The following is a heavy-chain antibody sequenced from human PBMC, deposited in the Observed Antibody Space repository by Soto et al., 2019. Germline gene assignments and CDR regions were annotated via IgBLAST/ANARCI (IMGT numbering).Heavy chain of an antibody. CDR1: GFTVSSKY. CDR3: ARNYYDSGGGFDY. CDR2: IYSGGST. Sequence: GGSLRLSCAASGFTVSSKYMSWVRPAPGKGLEWVSVIYSGGSTYYADSVKGRFTISRDNSKNTLYLQMNSPRAEDTAVYYCARNYYDSGGGFDYWGQGTLVTVSS. J-gene: IGHJ4*02. D-gene: IGHD3-22*01. V-gene: IGHV3-53*01.